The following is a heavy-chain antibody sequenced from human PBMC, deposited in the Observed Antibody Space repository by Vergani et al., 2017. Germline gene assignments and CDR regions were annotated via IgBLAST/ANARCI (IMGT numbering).Heavy chain of an antibody. CDR1: GGSISSSNW. D-gene: IGHD1-26*01. CDR2: IYHRGST. J-gene: IGHJ4*02. Sequence: QVQLQESGPGLVKPSETLSLTCAVSGGSISSSNWWTWVRQPPGKGLEWIGEIYHRGSTNYNPSLKSRVTILVDKSKNQFSLKLSSVTAADTAVYYCASSVSGSDDFDYWGQGTLVTVSS. V-gene: IGHV4-4*02. CDR3: ASSVSGSDDFDY.